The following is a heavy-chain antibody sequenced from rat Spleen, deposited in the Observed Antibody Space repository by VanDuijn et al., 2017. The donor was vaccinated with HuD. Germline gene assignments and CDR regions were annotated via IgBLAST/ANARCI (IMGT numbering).Heavy chain of an antibody. CDR3: ARHNSGYGVMDA. CDR2: ISSGGGGT. V-gene: IGHV5-25*01. D-gene: IGHD4-3*01. Sequence: EVQLVETGGGLVQPGRSLKLSCVASGFTFSNYWMYWIRQAPKKGLEWVASISSGGGGTYSPDSVKDRFTISRDNAKSTLYLQMDSLRSEDTASYYCARHNSGYGVMDAWGQGASVTVSS. J-gene: IGHJ4*01. CDR1: GFTFSNYW.